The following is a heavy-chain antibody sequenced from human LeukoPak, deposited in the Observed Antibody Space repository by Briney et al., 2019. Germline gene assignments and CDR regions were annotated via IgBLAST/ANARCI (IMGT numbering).Heavy chain of an antibody. CDR1: GYTFTSYG. D-gene: IGHD6-19*01. J-gene: IGHJ4*02. V-gene: IGHV1-18*01. CDR3: ARDLEEYSSGWSTFDY. Sequence: ASVKVSCKASGYTFTSYGISWVRQAPGQGLEWMGWISAYNGNTNYAQKLQGRVTVTTDTSTSTAYMELRSLRSDDTAVYYCARDLEEYSSGWSTFDYWGQGTLVTVSS. CDR2: ISAYNGNT.